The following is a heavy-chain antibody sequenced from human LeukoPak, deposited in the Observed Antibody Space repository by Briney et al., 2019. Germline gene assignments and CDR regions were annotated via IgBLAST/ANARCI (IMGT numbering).Heavy chain of an antibody. D-gene: IGHD2-15*01. CDR1: GYSFTSYW. Sequence: GESLKISCQGSGYSFTSYWIGWVRQMPGKGLEWMGIIYPGDSDTRYSPSFQGQVIISADKSISTAYLQWSSLKASGTAMYYCARRAATSHFDFWGQGTLVTVSS. V-gene: IGHV5-51*01. J-gene: IGHJ4*02. CDR2: IYPGDSDT. CDR3: ARRAATSHFDF.